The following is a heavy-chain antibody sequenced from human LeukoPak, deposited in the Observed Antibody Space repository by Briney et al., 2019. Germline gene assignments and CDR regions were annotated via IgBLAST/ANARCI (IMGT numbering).Heavy chain of an antibody. CDR3: ARAMSIAACLQTIFDY. V-gene: IGHV4-38-2*02. Sequence: PSETLSLTCTVSGYSISTDYYWDWIRQPPGKGREGIGTFNHGGSTYYNPSLKSRVTISVDTSKHQFSLNLTSVTAADTAVYYCARAMSIAACLQTIFDYWGQGTLVTVSS. J-gene: IGHJ4*02. D-gene: IGHD6-6*01. CDR2: FNHGGST. CDR1: GYSISTDYY.